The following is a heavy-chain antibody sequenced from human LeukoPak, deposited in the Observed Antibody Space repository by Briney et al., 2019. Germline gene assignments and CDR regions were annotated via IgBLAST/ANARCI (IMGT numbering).Heavy chain of an antibody. CDR1: GGSFSGYY. CDR3: ARGKRSYYVNDAFDI. D-gene: IGHD1-26*01. V-gene: IGHV4-34*01. Sequence: SETLSLTCAVYGGSFSGYYWSWIRQPPGKGLEWIGEINHSGSTNYNPSLKSRVTISVDTSKNRFSLKLSSVTAADTAVYYCARGKRSYYVNDAFDIWGQGTMVTVSS. CDR2: INHSGST. J-gene: IGHJ3*02.